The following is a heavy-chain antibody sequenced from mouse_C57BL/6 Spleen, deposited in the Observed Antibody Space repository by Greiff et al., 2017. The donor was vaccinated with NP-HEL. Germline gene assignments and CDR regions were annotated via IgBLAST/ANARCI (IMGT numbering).Heavy chain of an antibody. Sequence: VKLMESGPELVKPGASVKISCKASGYAFSSSWMNWVKQRPGKGLEWIGRIYPGDGDTNYNGKFKGKATLTADKSSSTAYMQLSSLTSEDSAVYFCAREGVYDGYYGFAYWGQGTLVTVSA. V-gene: IGHV1-82*01. J-gene: IGHJ3*01. D-gene: IGHD2-3*01. CDR3: AREGVYDGYYGFAY. CDR2: IYPGDGDT. CDR1: GYAFSSSW.